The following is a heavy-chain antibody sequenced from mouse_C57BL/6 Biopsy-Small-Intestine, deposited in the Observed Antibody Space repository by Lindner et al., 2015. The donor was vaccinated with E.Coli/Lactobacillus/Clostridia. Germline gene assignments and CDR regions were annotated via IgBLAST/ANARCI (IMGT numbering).Heavy chain of an antibody. D-gene: IGHD2-1*01. CDR2: IDPANGNT. V-gene: IGHV14-3*01. J-gene: IGHJ3*01. Sequence: VQLQESGAELVRPGASVKLSCTASGFNIKDDYMHWVKQRPEQGLEWIGRIDPANGNTKYAPKFQDKATTTADTSSNTAYLQLSSLTSEDTAVYYCARQIYYGNFGFAYWGQGTLVTVSA. CDR3: ARQIYYGNFGFAY. CDR1: GFNIKDDY.